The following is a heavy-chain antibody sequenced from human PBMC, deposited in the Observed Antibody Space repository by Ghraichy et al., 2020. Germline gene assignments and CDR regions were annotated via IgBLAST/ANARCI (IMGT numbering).Heavy chain of an antibody. CDR2: IYYSGST. J-gene: IGHJ4*02. CDR3: ARHAVAAAGIHIDY. CDR1: GGSISSSSYY. D-gene: IGHD6-13*01. Sequence: SETLSLTCTVSGGSISSSSYYWGWIRQPPGKGLEWIGSIYYSGSTYYNPSLKSRVTISVDTSKNQFSLKLSSVTAADTAVYYCARHAVAAAGIHIDYWGQGTLVTVSS. V-gene: IGHV4-39*01.